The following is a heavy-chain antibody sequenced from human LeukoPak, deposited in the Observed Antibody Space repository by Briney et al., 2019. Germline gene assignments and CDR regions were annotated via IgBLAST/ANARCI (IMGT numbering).Heavy chain of an antibody. D-gene: IGHD4-17*01. CDR3: ARDPTVTTSEVY. CDR2: IKQDGSEK. Sequence: PGGSLRLSCAASGFIFSSYDMHWVRQAPGKGLEWVANIKQDGSEKYYVDSVKGRFTISRDNAKNSLYLQMNSLRAEDTAVYYCARDPTVTTSEVYWGQGTLVTVSS. J-gene: IGHJ4*02. V-gene: IGHV3-7*01. CDR1: GFIFSSYD.